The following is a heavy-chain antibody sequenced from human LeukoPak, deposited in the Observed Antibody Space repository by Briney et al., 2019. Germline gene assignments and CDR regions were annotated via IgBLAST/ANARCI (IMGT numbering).Heavy chain of an antibody. Sequence: PSEALSLTCTVSGGSISSYYWSWLRQPPGKGLEWIGYIYYSGRTNYNPSLKSRVTISVDSSKTHVSLKLSSVTAADAAVYYCARLWYSSSSVDYYYGMDVWGQGATVTVSS. CDR1: GGSISSYY. CDR2: IYYSGRT. CDR3: ARLWYSSSSVDYYYGMDV. V-gene: IGHV4-59*01. D-gene: IGHD6-6*01. J-gene: IGHJ6*02.